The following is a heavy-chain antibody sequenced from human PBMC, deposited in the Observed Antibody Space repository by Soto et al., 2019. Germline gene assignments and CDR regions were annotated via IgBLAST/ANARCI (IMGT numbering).Heavy chain of an antibody. V-gene: IGHV1-18*01. Sequence: ASVKVSCKASGYTFTSYGMSWVRQAPGQGLEWMGWISAYNGNTNYAQKLQGRVTMTTDTSTSTAYMELRSLRSDETAVYYCARVGDYGGNSGGPFDYWGQGTMVTVSS. CDR1: GYTFTSYG. CDR3: ARVGDYGGNSGGPFDY. J-gene: IGHJ4*02. CDR2: ISAYNGNT. D-gene: IGHD4-17*01.